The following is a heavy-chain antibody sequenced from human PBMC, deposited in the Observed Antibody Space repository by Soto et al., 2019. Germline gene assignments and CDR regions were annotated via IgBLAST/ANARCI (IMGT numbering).Heavy chain of an antibody. D-gene: IGHD2-21*01. J-gene: IGHJ4*02. Sequence: QLQLHQWGAGVLKSSETLSLTCAVSGGSFSEYYWSWIRQPPGKGLEWLGDINHRGISHYNPSHSRLISMSVYASMNQFSLTLNSVTAADTAVYYCARVKILAWSTYSLFFDYWGQGALVTVSS. CDR1: GGSFSEYY. V-gene: IGHV4-34*01. CDR2: INHRGIS. CDR3: ARVKILAWSTYSLFFDY.